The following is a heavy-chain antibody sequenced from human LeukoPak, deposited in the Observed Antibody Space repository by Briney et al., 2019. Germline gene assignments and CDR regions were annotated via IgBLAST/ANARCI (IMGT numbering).Heavy chain of an antibody. CDR2: IYYSGST. Sequence: SETLSLTCTVSGGSISSYYWSWIRQPLGKGLEWIGYIYYSGSTNYNPSLKSRVTISVDTSKNQFSLKLSSVTAADTAVYYCARWGSSSSGSYYYYMDVWGKETTVTVSS. CDR1: GGSISSYY. V-gene: IGHV4-59*01. J-gene: IGHJ6*03. CDR3: ARWGSSSSGSYYYYMDV. D-gene: IGHD6-6*01.